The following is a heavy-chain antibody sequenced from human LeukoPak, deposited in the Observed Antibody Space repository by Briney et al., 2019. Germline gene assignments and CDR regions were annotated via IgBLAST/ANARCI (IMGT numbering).Heavy chain of an antibody. J-gene: IGHJ4*02. CDR1: GFTFSSYA. D-gene: IGHD3-10*01. Sequence: PGGSLRLSCAASGFTFSSYAMHWVRQAPGKGLEYVSAISSNGGSTYYANSVKGRFTISRDNSKNTLYLQMGSLRAEDMAVYYCARARLLWFGELDYWGQGTLVTVSS. CDR3: ARARLLWFGELDY. V-gene: IGHV3-64*01. CDR2: ISSNGGST.